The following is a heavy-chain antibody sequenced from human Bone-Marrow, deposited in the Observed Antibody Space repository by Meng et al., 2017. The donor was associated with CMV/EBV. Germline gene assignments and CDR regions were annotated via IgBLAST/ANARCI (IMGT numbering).Heavy chain of an antibody. CDR1: GFTFSSYS. V-gene: IGHV3-30*04. D-gene: IGHD5-18*01. J-gene: IGHJ4*02. CDR2: ISYDGSIK. CDR3: ARGYSYGTL. Sequence: GGSLRLSCAASGFTFSSYSMHWVRQAPGKGLEWVAVISYDGSIKKYADSVEGRFTISRDNSKNTLYLQMNSLRAEDTAVYYCARGYSYGTLWGQGTLVTVSS.